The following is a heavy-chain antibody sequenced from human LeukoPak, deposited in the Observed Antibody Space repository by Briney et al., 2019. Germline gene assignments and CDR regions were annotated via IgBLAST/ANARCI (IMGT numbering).Heavy chain of an antibody. CDR1: GFTFSSYA. Sequence: GRSLRLSCAASGFTFSSYAMHWVRQAPGKGLEWVAVISYDGSNKYYADSVKGRFTISRDDAKNSVYLQMYSLRAEDTAVYYCAVVRGVMGYWGQGTLVTVFS. J-gene: IGHJ4*02. CDR3: AVVRGVMGY. V-gene: IGHV3-30-3*01. CDR2: ISYDGSNK. D-gene: IGHD3-10*01.